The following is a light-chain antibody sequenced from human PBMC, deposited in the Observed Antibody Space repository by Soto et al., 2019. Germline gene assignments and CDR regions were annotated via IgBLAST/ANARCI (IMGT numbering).Light chain of an antibody. CDR1: SSDVCGYNY. CDR3: SSYTSSSTLEV. V-gene: IGLV2-14*01. Sequence: QSALTQPASVSGSPGQSITISCTGTSSDVCGYNYVSWYQQHPGKAPKLMIYDVINRPSGVSNRFSGSKSGNTASLTISGLQAEDEADYYCSSYTSSSTLEVFGTGTKVTVL. CDR2: DVI. J-gene: IGLJ1*01.